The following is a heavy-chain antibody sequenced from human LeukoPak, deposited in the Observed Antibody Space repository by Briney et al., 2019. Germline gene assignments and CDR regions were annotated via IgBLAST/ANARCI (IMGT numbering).Heavy chain of an antibody. CDR1: GNYW. D-gene: IGHD2/OR15-2a*01. J-gene: IGHJ4*02. Sequence: GGSLRLSCAASGNYWMHWVRQAPGKGLVWVSHINSDGSWTSYADSVKGRFTISKDNAKNTVYLQMNGLRAEDTAVYYCVSFYETYWGRGTLVTVSS. V-gene: IGHV3-74*01. CDR3: VSFYETY. CDR2: INSDGSWT.